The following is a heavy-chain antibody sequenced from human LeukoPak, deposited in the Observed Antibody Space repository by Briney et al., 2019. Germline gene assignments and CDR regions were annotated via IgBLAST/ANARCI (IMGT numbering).Heavy chain of an antibody. CDR2: ISTSSSSI. CDR3: ARDSTRCSGGSCYLRY. Sequence: GGSLRLSCAASGFTFTSYSMNWVRQAPGMGLEWVSSISTSSSSIYYADSVKGRFTISRDNAKNSLYLQMNSLRAEDTAVYYCARDSTRCSGGSCYLRYWGQGTLVTVSS. CDR1: GFTFTSYS. J-gene: IGHJ4*02. D-gene: IGHD2-15*01. V-gene: IGHV3-21*01.